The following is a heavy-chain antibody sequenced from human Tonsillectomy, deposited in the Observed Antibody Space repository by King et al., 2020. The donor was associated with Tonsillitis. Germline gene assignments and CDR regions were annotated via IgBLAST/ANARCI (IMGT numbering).Heavy chain of an antibody. J-gene: IGHJ3*02. Sequence: VQLVQSGAEVKKPGASVKVSCKASGYTFTSYGISWVRQAPGQGLEGMGWISAYNGNTNYAHKLQGRGTMTTDTSTSTAYMELRSLRSDDTAMDYCARDPLAPTGSGAFDIWGQGTLVTVSS. CDR3: ARDPLAPTGSGAFDI. CDR2: ISAYNGNT. CDR1: GYTFTSYG. D-gene: IGHD1-1*01. V-gene: IGHV1-18*04.